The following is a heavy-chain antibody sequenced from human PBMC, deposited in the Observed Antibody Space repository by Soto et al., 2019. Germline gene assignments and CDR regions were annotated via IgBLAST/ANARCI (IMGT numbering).Heavy chain of an antibody. Sequence: QTLSLTCAISGDSVSSNSAAWNWIRQSPSRGLEWLGRTYYRSKWYNDYAVSVKSRITINPDTSKNQFSLQLNSVTPEDTAVYFFSRAFCSGGSCWAWSNWVDPWGQGTLVTVSS. CDR3: SRAFCSGGSCWAWSNWVDP. V-gene: IGHV6-1*01. J-gene: IGHJ5*02. D-gene: IGHD2-15*01. CDR2: TYYRSKWYN. CDR1: GDSVSSNSAA.